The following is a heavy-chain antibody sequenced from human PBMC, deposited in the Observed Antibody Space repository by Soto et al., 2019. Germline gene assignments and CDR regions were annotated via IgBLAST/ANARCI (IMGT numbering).Heavy chain of an antibody. CDR3: ARDLSWLRLEVHYYYYGMDV. D-gene: IGHD5-12*01. V-gene: IGHV3-33*01. CDR2: IWYDGSNK. Sequence: GGSLRLSCAASGFTFSSYGMHWVRQAPGKGLEWVAVIWYDGSNKYYADSVKGRFTISRDNSKNTLYLQMNSLRAEDTAVYYCARDLSWLRLEVHYYYYGMDVWGQGTTVTVSS. CDR1: GFTFSSYG. J-gene: IGHJ6*02.